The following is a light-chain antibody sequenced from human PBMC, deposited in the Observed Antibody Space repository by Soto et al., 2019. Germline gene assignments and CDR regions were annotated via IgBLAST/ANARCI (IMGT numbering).Light chain of an antibody. CDR1: QGIRND. V-gene: IGKV1-6*01. CDR3: LQDYNYPPFT. J-gene: IGKJ3*01. CDR2: AAS. Sequence: AIQMTQSPSSLSASVGDRVTITCRASQGIRNDIGWYQQKPGKAPKLLIYAASSLQSGAPSRFRGSGSGTDFTLTISSLQPEDFATYYCLQDYNYPPFTFGPGTKVDI.